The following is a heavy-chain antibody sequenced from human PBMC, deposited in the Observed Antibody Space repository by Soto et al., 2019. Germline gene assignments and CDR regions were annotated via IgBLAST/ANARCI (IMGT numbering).Heavy chain of an antibody. V-gene: IGHV4-31*03. J-gene: IGHJ4*02. D-gene: IGHD1-7*01. CDR3: ASLIPYNWNYGY. Sequence: SETLSLTCTVSGGSISSGGYYWSWIRQHPVKGLEWIVYSSYSGSTYYNPSLKSRVTISVDTSKNQFSLKLSSVTAADTAVYYCASLIPYNWNYGYWGQGTLVTVSS. CDR2: SSYSGST. CDR1: GGSISSGGYY.